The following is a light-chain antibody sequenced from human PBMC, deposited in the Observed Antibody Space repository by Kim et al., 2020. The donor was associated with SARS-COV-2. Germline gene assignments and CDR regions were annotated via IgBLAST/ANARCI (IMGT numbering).Light chain of an antibody. V-gene: IGKV1-5*03. CDR3: QHYNSYAWT. J-gene: IGKJ1*01. Sequence: DIQMTQSPSTLSASVGDRVTITCRASQSISSRLAWYQQKPGKAPKLLIYRTSSLESGVPSRFTGSGSGTEFTLTISSLQPDDFATYYCQHYNSYAWTFGQGTKVDLK. CDR1: QSISSR. CDR2: RTS.